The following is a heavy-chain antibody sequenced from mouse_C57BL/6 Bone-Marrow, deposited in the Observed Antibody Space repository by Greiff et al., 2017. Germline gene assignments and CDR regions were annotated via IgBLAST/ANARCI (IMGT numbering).Heavy chain of an antibody. D-gene: IGHD2-3*01. J-gene: IGHJ3*01. V-gene: IGHV1-69*01. CDR1: GYTFTSYW. Sequence: VQLQQPGAELVMPGASVKLSCKASGYTFTSYWMHWVKQRPGQGLEWIGEIDPSDSYTNYNQKFKGKSTLTVVTSSSTAYMQLSGLTSEDSAVYDCARDGMLSAWLADWGQGTLVTVSA. CDR2: IDPSDSYT. CDR3: ARDGMLSAWLAD.